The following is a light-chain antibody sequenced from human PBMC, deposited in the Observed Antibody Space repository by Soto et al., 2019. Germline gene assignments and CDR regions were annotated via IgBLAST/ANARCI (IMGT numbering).Light chain of an antibody. Sequence: QSVLTQPPSASGSPGQSVTISFIGTSSDVGGYNYVSWYQQHPGKAPTLMIYEVSKRPSGVPDRFSGSKSGNTASLTVSGLQAEDEADYYCSSYAASNNLGVFGGGTKVTVL. CDR2: EVS. V-gene: IGLV2-8*01. J-gene: IGLJ2*01. CDR1: SSDVGGYNY. CDR3: SSYAASNNLGV.